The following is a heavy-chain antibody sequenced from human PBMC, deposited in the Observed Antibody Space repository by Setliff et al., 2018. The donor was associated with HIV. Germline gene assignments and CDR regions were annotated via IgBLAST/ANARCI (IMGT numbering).Heavy chain of an antibody. V-gene: IGHV1-8*02. D-gene: IGHD3-3*01. CDR2: MNPDTGSA. J-gene: IGHJ5*02. CDR3: ARGRLAGNNFWNGYDGLDP. Sequence: ASVKVSCKASGFTFNHYALSWVRQAPGQGLEWLGWMNPDTGSAGSAQRFQGRITLTRNSSINTAYMDLSSLRPEDTAVYYCARGRLAGNNFWNGYDGLDPWGQGTLVTVSS. CDR1: GFTFNHYA.